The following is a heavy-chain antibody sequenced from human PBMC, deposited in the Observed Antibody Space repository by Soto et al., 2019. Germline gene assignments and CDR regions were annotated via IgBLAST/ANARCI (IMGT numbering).Heavy chain of an antibody. CDR2: IYYSGST. Sequence: PSETLSLTCTVSGGSISSYYWSWIRQPPGKGLEWIGYIYYSGSTNYNPSLKSRVTISVDTSKNQFSLKLSSVTAADTAVYYCARDFWSGGYYYSGMDVWAQGTTVTVSS. V-gene: IGHV4-59*01. CDR1: GGSISSYY. CDR3: ARDFWSGGYYYSGMDV. J-gene: IGHJ6*02. D-gene: IGHD3-3*01.